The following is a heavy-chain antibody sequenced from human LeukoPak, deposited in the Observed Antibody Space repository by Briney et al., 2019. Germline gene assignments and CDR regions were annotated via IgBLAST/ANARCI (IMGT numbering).Heavy chain of an antibody. V-gene: IGHV3-43D*04. J-gene: IGHJ5*02. CDR2: ISWDGGST. Sequence: GGSLRLSCAPSGFTFDDYAMHWVRQAPGKGLEWVSLISWDGGSTYYADSVKGRFTISRDNSKNSLYLQMNSLRAEDTALYYCAKDLVITFGGVSHIWFDPWGQGNLVTVSS. CDR1: GFTFDDYA. CDR3: AKDLVITFGGVSHIWFDP. D-gene: IGHD3-16*01.